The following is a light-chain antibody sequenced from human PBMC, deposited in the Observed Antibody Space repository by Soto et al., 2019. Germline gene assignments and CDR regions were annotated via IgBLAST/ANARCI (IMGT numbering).Light chain of an antibody. V-gene: IGKV1-33*01. CDR3: QQYET. Sequence: DLQMTQSPSSLSASVGDRVTITCQASQDISNYLNWYQQKPGKAPKLLIYDASNLETGVPSRFSGSGSGTDFTFTISSLQPEDIATYYCQQYETFGQGTKLEI. CDR1: QDISNY. J-gene: IGKJ2*01. CDR2: DAS.